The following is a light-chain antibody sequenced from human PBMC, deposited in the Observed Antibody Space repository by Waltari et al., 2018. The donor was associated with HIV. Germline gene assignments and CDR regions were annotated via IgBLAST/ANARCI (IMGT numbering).Light chain of an antibody. CDR3: QHYNNWPPWT. V-gene: IGKV3-15*01. Sequence: EVVLTQSPATLSVSPGERATLSCRASPGISSNLAWYQQKPGQAPRLLIYGASTRATGIPARFSGSGSGTEFTLTISSLQSEDFALYYCQHYNNWPPWTFGQGTKLEIK. CDR2: GAS. CDR1: PGISSN. J-gene: IGKJ1*01.